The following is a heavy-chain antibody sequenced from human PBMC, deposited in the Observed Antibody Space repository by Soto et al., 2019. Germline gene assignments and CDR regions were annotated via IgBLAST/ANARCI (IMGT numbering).Heavy chain of an antibody. CDR2: IWYDGSNK. J-gene: IGHJ4*02. D-gene: IGHD2-2*02. CDR1: GFTFSSYG. CDR3: ARVRSCSSTTCYNFDW. Sequence: QVQLVESGGGVVQPGTSLRLSCAASGFTFSSYGMHWVRQAPGKGLEWVAVIWYDGSNKYYADSVKGRFTISRDNSKNTLYLQMNSLTAEDTAVYYCARVRSCSSTTCYNFDWWGQGTLVTVSS. V-gene: IGHV3-33*01.